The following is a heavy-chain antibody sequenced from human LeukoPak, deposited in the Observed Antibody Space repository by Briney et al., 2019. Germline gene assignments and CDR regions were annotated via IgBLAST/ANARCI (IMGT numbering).Heavy chain of an antibody. V-gene: IGHV3-11*01. CDR2: ISSSGSTI. J-gene: IGHJ5*02. Sequence: GGSLRLSCAASGFTLSDYYMSWIRQAPGSGLEWVSYISSSGSTIYYADSVRGRFTISRDSAKNSLYLQMNDLRAEDTAMYYCARDQAQFGPWGQGTLVTVSS. CDR3: ARDQAQFGP. CDR1: GFTLSDYY.